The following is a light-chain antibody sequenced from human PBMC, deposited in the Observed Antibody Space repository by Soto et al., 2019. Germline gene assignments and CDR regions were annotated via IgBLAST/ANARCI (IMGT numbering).Light chain of an antibody. V-gene: IGKV3-20*01. CDR3: QQYGSSPTWT. Sequence: EIVLTQSPGTLSLSPGEIAILSCRASQSVSSTYLAWYQQKPGQAPRLLIYGASTRATGIPDRFSGSGSGTDFTLTISRLEPEDSAVYYCQQYGSSPTWTFGQGTKVDIK. J-gene: IGKJ1*01. CDR2: GAS. CDR1: QSVSSTY.